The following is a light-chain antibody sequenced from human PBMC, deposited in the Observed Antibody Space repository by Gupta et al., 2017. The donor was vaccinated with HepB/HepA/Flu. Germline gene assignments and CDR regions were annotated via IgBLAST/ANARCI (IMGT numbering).Light chain of an antibody. CDR3: QQFFSTLVS. J-gene: IGKJ4*01. V-gene: IGKV4-1*01. Sequence: ERATINCKSSQSLLFRSNNKNYLAWYQQKPGQPPKLLMYWASTRESGVPDRFSGSGSGTDFSLTISSLQAEDVAVYYCQQFFSTLVSFGGGTKVEIK. CDR1: QSLLFRSNNKNY. CDR2: WAS.